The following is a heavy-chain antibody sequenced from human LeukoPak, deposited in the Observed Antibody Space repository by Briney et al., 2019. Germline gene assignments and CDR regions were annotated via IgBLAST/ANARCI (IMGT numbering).Heavy chain of an antibody. CDR1: GFTFSNTW. CDR3: ARDMKGNLDY. Sequence: PGGSLRLSCAASGFTFSNTWMAWVRQATGKGLEWVANINQDGGTRQYADSVRGRFTISRDNAKNSLYLEMNSLRAEDTGLYHCARDMKGNLDYWGQGTLVTVSS. J-gene: IGHJ4*02. CDR2: INQDGGTR. D-gene: IGHD3-16*01. V-gene: IGHV3-7*01.